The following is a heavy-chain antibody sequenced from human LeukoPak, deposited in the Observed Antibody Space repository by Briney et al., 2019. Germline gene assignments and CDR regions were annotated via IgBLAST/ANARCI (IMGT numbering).Heavy chain of an antibody. Sequence: GGSLRLSCAVSGFTFSDHYMDWVRQAPGKGLEWVGRSRNKANSYTTEYAASVKGRFTISRDNSKNSLYLQMNSLKTEDTAVYYCARDGYDSSGYVYHDCWGQGTLVTVSS. J-gene: IGHJ4*02. V-gene: IGHV3-72*01. D-gene: IGHD3-22*01. CDR2: SRNKANSYTT. CDR3: ARDGYDSSGYVYHDC. CDR1: GFTFSDHY.